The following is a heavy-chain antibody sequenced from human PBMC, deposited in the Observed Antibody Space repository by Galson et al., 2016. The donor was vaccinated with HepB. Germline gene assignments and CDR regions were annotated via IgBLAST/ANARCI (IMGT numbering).Heavy chain of an antibody. CDR1: GFTFRNSW. Sequence: SLRLSCAASGFTFRNSWMSWVRQPPGKGPEWVANINPDGSQTYYVDSVKGRFNISKDNAKNSLYLRMNSLRDDDTAVYYCARGPMRFAFELWGQGTMVTVSS. V-gene: IGHV3-7*01. CDR2: INPDGSQT. CDR3: ARGPMRFAFEL. J-gene: IGHJ3*01.